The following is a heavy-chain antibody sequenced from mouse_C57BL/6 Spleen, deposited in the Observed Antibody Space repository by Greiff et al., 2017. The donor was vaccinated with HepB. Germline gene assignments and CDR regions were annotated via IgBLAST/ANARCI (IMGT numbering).Heavy chain of an antibody. J-gene: IGHJ3*01. V-gene: IGHV1-61*01. D-gene: IGHD2-5*01. Sequence: QVQLQQPGAELVRPGSSVKLSCKASGYTFTSYWMDWVKQRPGQGLEWIGNIYPSDSETHYNQKFKDKATLTVDKSSSTAYMQLSSLTSEDSAVYYCARDSNYGSSWFAYWGQGTLVTVSA. CDR3: ARDSNYGSSWFAY. CDR2: IYPSDSET. CDR1: GYTFTSYW.